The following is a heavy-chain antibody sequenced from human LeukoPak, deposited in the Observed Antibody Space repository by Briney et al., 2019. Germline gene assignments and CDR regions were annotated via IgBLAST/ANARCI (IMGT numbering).Heavy chain of an antibody. CDR3: ARSAGLEVFFDY. D-gene: IGHD1-1*01. CDR2: IYHSGST. Sequence: SETLSLTCTVSGGSISSSSYYWGWIRQPPGKGLEWIGSIYHSGSTYYNPSLKSRVTISVDRSKNQFSLKLSSVTAADTAVYYCARSAGLEVFFDYWGQGTLVTVSS. J-gene: IGHJ4*02. CDR1: GGSISSSSYY. V-gene: IGHV4-39*07.